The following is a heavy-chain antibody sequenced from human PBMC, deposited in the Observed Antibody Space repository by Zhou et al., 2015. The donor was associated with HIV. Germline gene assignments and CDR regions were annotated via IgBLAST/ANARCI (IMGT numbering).Heavy chain of an antibody. CDR2: INQFGGDT. CDR1: GFTFDDYA. Sequence: EVQLVESGGGLAQPGRSLRLSCAASGFTFDDYAMHWVRQAPGKGLVWVAHINQFGGDTAYADSVKGRFTISRDNAKSTLYLQMDSLRAEDTAVYYCARDPTPAFRGWYFDLWGRGTLITVSS. D-gene: IGHD3-3*02. J-gene: IGHJ2*01. CDR3: ARDPTPAFRGWYFDL. V-gene: IGHV3-9*01.